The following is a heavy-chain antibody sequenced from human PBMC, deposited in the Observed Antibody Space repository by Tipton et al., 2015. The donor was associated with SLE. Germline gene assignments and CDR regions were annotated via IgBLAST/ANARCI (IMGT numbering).Heavy chain of an antibody. Sequence: LRLSCTVSGGSISSYYWSWVRQPPGKGLEWIGYIYYSGSTNYNPSLKSRVTISVDTSKNQFSLKLSSVTAADTAVYYCARGSEWLLSGWFDPWGQGTLVTVSS. CDR1: GGSISSYY. D-gene: IGHD3-3*01. V-gene: IGHV4-59*01. CDR2: IYYSGST. CDR3: ARGSEWLLSGWFDP. J-gene: IGHJ5*02.